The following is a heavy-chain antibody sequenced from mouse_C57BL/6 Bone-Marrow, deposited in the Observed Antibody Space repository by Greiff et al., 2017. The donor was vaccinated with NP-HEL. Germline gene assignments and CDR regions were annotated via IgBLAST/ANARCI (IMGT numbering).Heavy chain of an antibody. J-gene: IGHJ1*03. CDR2: IDPENGDT. CDR3: TSSAVVSWYFDV. CDR1: GYNIKDDY. Sequence: VQLQQSGAELVRPGASVKLSCTASGYNIKDDYMHWVKQRPGQGLEWIGWIDPENGDTEYASKFQGKATITADTSSNTAYLQISSLTSEDSAVYYCTSSAVVSWYFDVWGTGTATTVTA. V-gene: IGHV14-4*01. D-gene: IGHD6-2*01.